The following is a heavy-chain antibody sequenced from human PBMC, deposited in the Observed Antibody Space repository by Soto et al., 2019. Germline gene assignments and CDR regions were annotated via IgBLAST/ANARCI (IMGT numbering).Heavy chain of an antibody. J-gene: IGHJ4*02. V-gene: IGHV4-59*01. CDR2: IYYSGST. D-gene: IGHD4-17*01. CDR1: GGSISSYY. CDR3: ARGGWNYGDYPFDY. Sequence: PSETLSLTCTVSGGSISSYYWSWIRQPPGKGLEWIGYIYYSGSTNYNPSLKSRVTISVDTSKDQFSLKLSSVTAADTAVYYCARGGWNYGDYPFDYWGQGTLLTVP.